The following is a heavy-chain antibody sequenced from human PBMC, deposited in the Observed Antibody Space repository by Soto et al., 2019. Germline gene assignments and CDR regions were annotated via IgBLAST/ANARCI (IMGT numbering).Heavy chain of an antibody. CDR1: GFTFSDYY. J-gene: IGHJ4*02. Sequence: LEESGGGLVKPGGSLSLFCTASGFTFSDYYMSWIRQAPGKGMEWLAYISGSGSTTYYTDSVKGRFAISRDNARTSLYLQINCLRDEDSAVYYCARSSLTYFEFWGQGPLVTVSS. V-gene: IGHV3-11*01. CDR2: ISGSGSTT. CDR3: ARSSLTYFEF.